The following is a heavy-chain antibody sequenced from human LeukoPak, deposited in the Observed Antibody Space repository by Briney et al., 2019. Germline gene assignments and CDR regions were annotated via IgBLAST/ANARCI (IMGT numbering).Heavy chain of an antibody. D-gene: IGHD3-3*01. V-gene: IGHV1-69*01. CDR1: GGTFSSYA. CDR2: IIPIFGTA. Sequence: TVKVSCKASGGTFSSYAISWVRQAPGQGLEWMGGIIPIFGTANYAQKFQGRVTITADESTSTAYMELSSLRSEDTAVYYCARLRFPVNWFDPWGQGTLVTVSS. CDR3: ARLRFPVNWFDP. J-gene: IGHJ5*02.